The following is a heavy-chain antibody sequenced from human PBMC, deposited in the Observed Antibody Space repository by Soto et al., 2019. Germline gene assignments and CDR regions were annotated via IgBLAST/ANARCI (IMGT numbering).Heavy chain of an antibody. Sequence: EVQLLESGGGLVQPGGSLRLSCAASGFTFSNYAVTWVRQAPGKGLEWVSTISGSGGSTYYADSVKGRFTISRDNSKNTLYVRMNSLRAEATAVCCCAKGEGSSWYEIDYWGQGTLVTVSS. CDR3: AKGEGSSWYEIDY. CDR2: ISGSGGST. D-gene: IGHD6-13*01. J-gene: IGHJ4*02. V-gene: IGHV3-23*01. CDR1: GFTFSNYA.